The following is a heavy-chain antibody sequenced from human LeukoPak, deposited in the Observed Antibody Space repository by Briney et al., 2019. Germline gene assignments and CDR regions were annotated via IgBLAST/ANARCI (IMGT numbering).Heavy chain of an antibody. CDR1: GYSFTCYW. CDR2: IYPGDSDT. Sequence: GESLKISCKGSGYSFTCYWIGWVRQMPGKGLEWMGIIYPGDSDTGYSPSFQGQVTISADKSISTAYLQWSSLKASDTAMYYCARRSIVRASTDWYFDLWGRGTLVTVSS. V-gene: IGHV5-51*01. J-gene: IGHJ2*01. CDR3: ARRSIVRASTDWYFDL. D-gene: IGHD1-26*01.